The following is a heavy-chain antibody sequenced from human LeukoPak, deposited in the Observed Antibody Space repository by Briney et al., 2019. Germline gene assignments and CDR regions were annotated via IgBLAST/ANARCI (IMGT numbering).Heavy chain of an antibody. CDR1: GFSFRTAW. CDR3: TRDKAYSTFDY. D-gene: IGHD2/OR15-2a*01. Sequence: PGGSLRLSCAASGFSFRTAWMAWVRQAPGQGLEWVANINEDATRKNYDDFVKGRFTIFRDNARNSVFLQMNNVRADDAAVYYCTRDKAYSTFDYWGQGALVIVSS. CDR2: INEDATRK. J-gene: IGHJ4*02. V-gene: IGHV3-7*01.